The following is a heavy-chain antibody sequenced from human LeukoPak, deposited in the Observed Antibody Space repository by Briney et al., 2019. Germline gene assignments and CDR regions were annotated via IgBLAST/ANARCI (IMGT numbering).Heavy chain of an antibody. CDR2: ISPSGSTI. V-gene: IGHV3-11*01. CDR3: ARAGRGFTYGYSAS. CDR1: GFSFSDYY. J-gene: IGHJ4*02. D-gene: IGHD2-8*01. Sequence: GGSLRLSCEASGFSFSDYYMTWIRQAPGKGLEGVSYISPSGSTIRNADSVKGRFTISRDNTRNSLYLQMSSLRADDTAVYYCARAGRGFTYGYSASWGQGTLVTVSS.